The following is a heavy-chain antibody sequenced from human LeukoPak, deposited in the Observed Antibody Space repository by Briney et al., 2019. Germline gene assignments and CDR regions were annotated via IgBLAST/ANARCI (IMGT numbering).Heavy chain of an antibody. CDR1: GGTFSSYA. Sequence: GASVKVSCKASGGTFSSYAISWVRQAPGQGLEWMGGIIPIFGTANYAQKFQGRVTITANESTSTAYMELSSLRSEDTAVYYCARDRHYYDSSGYYLFDFWGQGTLVTVSS. J-gene: IGHJ4*02. CDR3: ARDRHYYDSSGYYLFDF. D-gene: IGHD3-22*01. CDR2: IIPIFGTA. V-gene: IGHV1-69*13.